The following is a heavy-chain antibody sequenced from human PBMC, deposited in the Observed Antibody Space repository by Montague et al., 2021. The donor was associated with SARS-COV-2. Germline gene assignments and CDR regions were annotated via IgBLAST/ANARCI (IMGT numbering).Heavy chain of an antibody. CDR1: GGSISSSGYY. V-gene: IGHV4-39*07. CDR3: ARVGRQQLVRLSGMDV. J-gene: IGHJ6*02. Sequence: SEALSLTCTVSGGSISSSGYYWGWIRQPPGKGLEWIGSIYYSGSTYYNPSLKSRVTISVDTSKNQFSLKLSSVTAADTAVYYCARVGRQQLVRLSGMDVWGLGTTVTVSS. CDR2: IYYSGST. D-gene: IGHD6-13*01.